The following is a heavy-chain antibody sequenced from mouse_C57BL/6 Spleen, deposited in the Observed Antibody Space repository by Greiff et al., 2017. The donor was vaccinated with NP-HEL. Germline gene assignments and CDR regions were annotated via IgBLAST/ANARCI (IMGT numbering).Heavy chain of an antibody. CDR2: ISYDGSN. V-gene: IGHV3-6*01. J-gene: IGHJ3*01. CDR3: ARVYSNYEAWFAY. Sequence: ESGPGLVKPSQSLSLTCSVTGYSITSGYYWNWIRQFPGNKLEWMGYISYDGSNNYNPSLKNRISITRDTSKNQFFLKLNSVTTEDTATYYCARVYSNYEAWFAYWGQGTLVTVSA. D-gene: IGHD2-5*01. CDR1: GYSITSGYY.